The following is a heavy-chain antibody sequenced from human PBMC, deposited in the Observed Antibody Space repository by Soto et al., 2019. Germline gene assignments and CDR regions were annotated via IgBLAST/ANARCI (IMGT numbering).Heavy chain of an antibody. V-gene: IGHV1-18*01. J-gene: IGHJ3*01. CDR2: ISTYNVNT. CDR1: GYRFTNYG. Sequence: QIQLVQSGGEVKKPGASVNVSCKTSGYRFTNYGIGWVRQAPGQGLEWMGWISTYNVNTIYAQNFQGRVTLTTATSTNTAYMELKSLTSDDTAVYYCARVPGELHLLDAFDVWGQGTMLTVSS. D-gene: IGHD1-7*01. CDR3: ARVPGELHLLDAFDV.